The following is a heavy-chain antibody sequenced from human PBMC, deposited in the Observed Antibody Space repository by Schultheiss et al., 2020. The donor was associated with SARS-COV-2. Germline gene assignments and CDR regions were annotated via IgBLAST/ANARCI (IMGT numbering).Heavy chain of an antibody. D-gene: IGHD2-15*01. CDR1: GGSISSYYW. V-gene: IGHV2-5*08. Sequence: QTLSLTCTVSGGSISSYYWSWIRQPPGKALEWLALIYWNDDKRYSPSLKSRLTITKDTSKNQVVLTMTNMDPVDTATYYCARVVVAATHYYYYGMDVWGQGTTVTVSS. CDR2: IYWNDDK. J-gene: IGHJ6*02. CDR3: ARVVVAATHYYYYGMDV.